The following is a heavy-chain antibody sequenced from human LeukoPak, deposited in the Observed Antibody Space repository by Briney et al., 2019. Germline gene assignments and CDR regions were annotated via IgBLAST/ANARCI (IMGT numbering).Heavy chain of an antibody. V-gene: IGHV3-21*01. CDR2: IGSSGSYI. J-gene: IGHJ3*02. D-gene: IGHD2-2*01. Sequence: SGGSLRLSCAASGFSFSSYNMNWVRQAPGKGLEWVSSIGSSGSYINYADSVKGRFTISRDNAKTSLYLQVNSLRAEDTAVYYCARCCSSGTYDAFDTWRQGTMVTVST. CDR1: GFSFSSYN. CDR3: ARCCSSGTYDAFDT.